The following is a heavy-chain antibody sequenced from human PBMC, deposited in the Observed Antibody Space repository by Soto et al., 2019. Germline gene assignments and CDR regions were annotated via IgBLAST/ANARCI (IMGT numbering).Heavy chain of an antibody. CDR3: AKEGRVCSSEP. V-gene: IGHV3-23*01. Sequence: GETLTLTCAVSGFSISSISISGLRHAPRGGLEWVAGISGVGGNTYYAASVKGRFTISRDNSKNTLHLQMNCLRAEDTAVYYCAKEGRVCSSEPCGQGTLVTVSS. D-gene: IGHD2-21*01. CDR1: GFSISSIS. CDR2: ISGVGGNT. J-gene: IGHJ5*02.